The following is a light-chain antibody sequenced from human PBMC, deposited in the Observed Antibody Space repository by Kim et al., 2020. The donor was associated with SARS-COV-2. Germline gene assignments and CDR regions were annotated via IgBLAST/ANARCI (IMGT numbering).Light chain of an antibody. J-gene: IGLJ3*02. CDR1: SSDVGVYNF. CDR3: ASYTTISTWV. V-gene: IGLV2-14*01. Sequence: GQSITSACTGTSSDVGVYNFVSWYQQHPGKAPKLIIYEVTKRPSGVSDRFSGSKSINTASLTISGLQTEDEADYYCASYTTISTWVFGGGTQLTVL. CDR2: EVT.